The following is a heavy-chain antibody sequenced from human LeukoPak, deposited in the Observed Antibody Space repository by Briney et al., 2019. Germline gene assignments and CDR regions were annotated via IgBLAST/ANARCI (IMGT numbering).Heavy chain of an antibody. V-gene: IGHV3-21*04. CDR1: GFTFSSYS. D-gene: IGHD3-9*01. CDR3: AKDHGYYDILTGYYPYYFDY. Sequence: GGSLRLSCVASGFTFSSYSMNWVRQAPGKGLEWVSSISSSSSYIYYADSVKGRFTISRDNAKNSLYLQMNSLRAEDTALYYCAKDHGYYDILTGYYPYYFDYWGQGTLVTVSS. J-gene: IGHJ4*02. CDR2: ISSSSSYI.